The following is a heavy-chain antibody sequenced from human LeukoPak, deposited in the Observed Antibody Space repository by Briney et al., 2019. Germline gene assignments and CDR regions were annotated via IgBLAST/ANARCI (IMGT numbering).Heavy chain of an antibody. Sequence: PGGSLRLSCAASGFTFSTYAMSWVRQAPGKGLEWVSVIYSGGSTYYADSVKGGFTISRDNSKNTLYLQMNSLRAEDTAVYYCARPGDSSGWXGSXFDIWGQGTMVTVSS. J-gene: IGHJ3*02. CDR2: IYSGGST. CDR3: ARPGDSSGWXGSXFDI. V-gene: IGHV3-66*04. D-gene: IGHD6-19*01. CDR1: GFTFSTYA.